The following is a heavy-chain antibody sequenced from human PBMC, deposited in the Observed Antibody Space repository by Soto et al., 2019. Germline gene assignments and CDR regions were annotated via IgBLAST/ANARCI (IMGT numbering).Heavy chain of an antibody. Sequence: PSETLSLTCTVSGDSLRSSYHYWGWIRQLPGKGLEWIGSIYYTGNTYYNPSLKSRVSISVDMATSEPSLRLRAESIADTALYYCGIVEMYAGEFTPNFHRWGQGALVTVAS. J-gene: IGHJ5*02. V-gene: IGHV4-39*01. D-gene: IGHD2-8*01. CDR3: GIVEMYAGEFTPNFHR. CDR1: GDSLRSSYHY. CDR2: IYYTGNT.